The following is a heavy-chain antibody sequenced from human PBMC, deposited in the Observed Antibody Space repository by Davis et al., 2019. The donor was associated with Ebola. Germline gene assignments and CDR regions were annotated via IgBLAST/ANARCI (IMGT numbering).Heavy chain of an antibody. D-gene: IGHD3-10*01. CDR2: IIPIFGTA. CDR1: GGTFSSYA. V-gene: IGHV1-69*13. CDR3: ARETGGRRGGSFGPFDY. J-gene: IGHJ4*02. Sequence: SVKVSCKASGGTFSSYAISWVRQAPGQGLEWMGGIIPIFGTANYAQKFQGRVTITADESTSTAYMELGSLRSEDTAVYYCARETGGRRGGSFGPFDYWGQGTLVTVSS.